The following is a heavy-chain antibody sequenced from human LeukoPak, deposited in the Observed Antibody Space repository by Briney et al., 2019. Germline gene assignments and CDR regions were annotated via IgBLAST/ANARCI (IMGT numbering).Heavy chain of an antibody. D-gene: IGHD3-10*01. CDR1: GGTFSSYA. CDR2: IIPILGIA. CDR3: ARYYYGSGSYYIRPPAPHYYGMDV. V-gene: IGHV1-69*04. Sequence: GASVKVSCKASGGTFSSYAISWVRQAPGQGLEWMGRIIPILGIANYAQKFQGRVTITADESTSTAYMELSSLRSEDTAVYYCARYYYGSGSYYIRPPAPHYYGMDVWGQGTTVTVSS. J-gene: IGHJ6*02.